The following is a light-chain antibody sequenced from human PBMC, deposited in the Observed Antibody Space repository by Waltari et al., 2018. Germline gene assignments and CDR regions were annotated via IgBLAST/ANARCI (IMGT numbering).Light chain of an antibody. CDR2: DAF. J-gene: IGKJ4*01. V-gene: IGKV3-11*01. CDR1: QSIASS. CDR3: QQRSNWPPT. Sequence: ATLSCRASQSIASSLAWYQQRPGQAPRLLIYDAFTRDTGIPARFSGSGSGTDFTLTISSLEPEDFAVYYCQQRSNWPPTFGGGSKVEI.